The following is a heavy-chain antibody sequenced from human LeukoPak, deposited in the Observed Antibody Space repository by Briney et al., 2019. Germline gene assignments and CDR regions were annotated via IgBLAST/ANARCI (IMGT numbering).Heavy chain of an antibody. CDR3: ARDVEGGYFDY. J-gene: IGHJ4*02. D-gene: IGHD2-21*01. Sequence: GGSLRLSRVASGFTYSNYWMSWVRQAPGKGLEWVANIKRDGSEKNYMDSAMGRFTISRDNAKNSVYLLLNSLRAEDTAVYYCARDVEGGYFDYWGQGTLVTVPS. CDR2: IKRDGSEK. CDR1: GFTYSNYW. V-gene: IGHV3-7*01.